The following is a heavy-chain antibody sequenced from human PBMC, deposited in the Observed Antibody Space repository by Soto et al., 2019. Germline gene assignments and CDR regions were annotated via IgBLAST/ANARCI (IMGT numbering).Heavy chain of an antibody. CDR2: IDWDDDK. D-gene: IGHD3-22*01. J-gene: IGHJ4*02. CDR3: ARTTYYYDSSGYTFDY. V-gene: IGHV2-70*04. Sequence: SGPTLVNPTQTLTPTCTFSGFSLSTSGMRVSWIRQPPGKALEWLARIDWDDDKFYSTSLKTRLTISKDTSKNQVVLTMTNMDPVDTATYYCARTTYYYDSSGYTFDYWGQGTLVTVSS. CDR1: GFSLSTSGMR.